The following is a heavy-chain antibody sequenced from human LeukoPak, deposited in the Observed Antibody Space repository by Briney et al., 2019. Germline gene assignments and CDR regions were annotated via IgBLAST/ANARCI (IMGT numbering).Heavy chain of an antibody. CDR2: INTDGSST. CDR1: GFTFSSYW. Sequence: PGGSLRLSCAASGFTFSSYWMHWVRQAPGKGLVWVSRINTDGSSTSYADSVKGRFTISRDNAKNTLYLQMNSLRAEDTAVYYCAKASPYGGNPDYYYYYMDVWGKGTTVTVSS. V-gene: IGHV3-74*01. CDR3: AKASPYGGNPDYYYYYMDV. J-gene: IGHJ6*03. D-gene: IGHD4-23*01.